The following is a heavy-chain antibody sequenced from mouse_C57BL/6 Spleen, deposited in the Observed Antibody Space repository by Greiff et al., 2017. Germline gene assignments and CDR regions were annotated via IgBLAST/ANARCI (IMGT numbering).Heavy chain of an antibody. J-gene: IGHJ1*03. CDR3: TTLNWDFDV. CDR1: GFNITDYY. Sequence: EVQLQQSGAELVRPGASVKLSCTASGFNITDYYMHWVKQRPEQGLEWIGRIDPADGDTDYAPKFQGKATMTADTSSSTAYLQLSSLTSEDTAVYFCTTLNWDFDVWGTGTTVTGSS. V-gene: IGHV14-1*01. CDR2: IDPADGDT.